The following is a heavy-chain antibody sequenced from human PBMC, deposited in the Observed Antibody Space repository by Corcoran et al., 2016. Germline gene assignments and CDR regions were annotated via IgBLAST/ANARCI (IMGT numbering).Heavy chain of an antibody. J-gene: IGHJ6*02. CDR3: ACLRHSNFLGTLVV. Sequence: QEQLVASGGGVVQPGGSLRLSCVASGFTFSYYGMHWVRQAPGKGLEWVAIIWNDGSHKDHADSVKGRFTISRDNYKNTLYLQMNSLIVEDTAVYDCACLRHSNFLGTLVVWGQGITVTFSS. D-gene: IGHD4-4*01. CDR2: IWNDGSHK. V-gene: IGHV3-33*03. CDR1: GFTFSYYG.